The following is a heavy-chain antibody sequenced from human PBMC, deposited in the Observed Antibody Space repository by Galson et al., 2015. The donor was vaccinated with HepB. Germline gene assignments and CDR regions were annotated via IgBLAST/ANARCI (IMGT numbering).Heavy chain of an antibody. CDR1: GGSISRHY. J-gene: IGHJ6*03. D-gene: IGHD1-7*01. V-gene: IGHV4-4*07. CDR2: IYASDNT. Sequence: ETLSLTCTVSGGSISRHYWSWIRQPAGKGLEWIGRIYASDNTNHNPALKRRVTMSVDTSKNQFSLKLSSVTAADTAVYYCARDRRDWNFGYYSYFYMDVWGKGTTVTVSS. CDR3: ARDRRDWNFGYYSYFYMDV.